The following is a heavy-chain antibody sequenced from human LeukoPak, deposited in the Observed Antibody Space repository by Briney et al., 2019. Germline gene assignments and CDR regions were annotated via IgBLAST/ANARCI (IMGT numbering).Heavy chain of an antibody. CDR2: INHSGST. V-gene: IGHV4-34*01. D-gene: IGHD6-19*01. CDR3: ARVLEGSSGQHWYFDL. J-gene: IGHJ2*01. Sequence: SETLSLTCAVYGGSFSGYYWSWICQPPGKGMEWNGEINHSGSTNYNPSLKSRVTISVDTSKNQFSLRLSSVTAADTAVYYCARVLEGSSGQHWYFDLWGRGTLVTVSS. CDR1: GGSFSGYY.